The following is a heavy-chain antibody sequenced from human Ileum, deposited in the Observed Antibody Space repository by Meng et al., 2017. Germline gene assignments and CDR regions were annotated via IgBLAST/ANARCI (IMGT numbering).Heavy chain of an antibody. J-gene: IGHJ6*02. CDR3: ASHCTSTSCYYYYGMDV. CDR2: IYTSGST. V-gene: IGHV4-61*02. D-gene: IGHD2-2*01. Sequence: SETLSLTCTVSGGSISSGTYYWSWIRQPAGKGLEWIGRIYTSGSTNYNPSLKSRVTISVDTSKNQFSLKVSSVTAADTAVYYCASHCTSTSCYYYYGMDVWGQGTTVTVSS. CDR1: GGSISSGTYY.